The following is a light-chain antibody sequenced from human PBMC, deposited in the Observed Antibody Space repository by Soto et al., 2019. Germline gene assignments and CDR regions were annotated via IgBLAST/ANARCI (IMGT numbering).Light chain of an antibody. CDR1: QSVGGS. J-gene: IGKJ1*01. Sequence: ELVMMQSPATLSVSPRERATLSCRASQSVGGSLAWYQQKPGQAPGLLIYGASTRATGVPARFSGSGSGTEFTLTISSLQSEDFAVYYCQQYRNWPRMFGQGTKVE. CDR3: QQYRNWPRM. CDR2: GAS. V-gene: IGKV3-15*01.